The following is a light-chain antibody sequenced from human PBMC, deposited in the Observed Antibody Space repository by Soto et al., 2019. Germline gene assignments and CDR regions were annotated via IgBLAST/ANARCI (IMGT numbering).Light chain of an antibody. J-gene: IGLJ3*02. V-gene: IGLV4-69*01. CDR3: QTWGTGVQG. CDR2: INSDGSH. Sequence: QAVVTQSPSASASLGASVNLTCTLDSGHSNYAIAWHQQQPGKGPRYLMKINSDGSHNKGDGIPDRFSSSSSGAERYLTISSLQSEDEADYYCQTWGTGVQGFGGGTKLTVL. CDR1: SGHSNYA.